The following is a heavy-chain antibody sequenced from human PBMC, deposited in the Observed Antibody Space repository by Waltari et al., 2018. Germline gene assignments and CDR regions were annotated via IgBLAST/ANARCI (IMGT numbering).Heavy chain of an antibody. D-gene: IGHD3-22*01. CDR2: IYHSGST. Sequence: QVQLQESGPGLVKPSETLSLTCAVSGYSISSGYYWGWIRQPPGKGLEWIGSIYHSGSTYYTPSLTSRVTISVDTSKNQFSLQLSSVTAADTAVYYCARVVYDSSGYPDYWGQGTLVTVSP. CDR3: ARVVYDSSGYPDY. CDR1: GYSISSGYY. V-gene: IGHV4-38-2*01. J-gene: IGHJ4*02.